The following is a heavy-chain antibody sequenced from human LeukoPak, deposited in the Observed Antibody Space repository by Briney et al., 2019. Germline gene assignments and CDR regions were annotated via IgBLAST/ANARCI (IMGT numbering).Heavy chain of an antibody. J-gene: IGHJ5*02. V-gene: IGHV3-30*03. CDR3: ARGADGVSSNSRGWFDP. CDR2: ISYDGNNK. CDR1: GFTFSSYD. D-gene: IGHD2-15*01. Sequence: GRSLRLSCAASGFTFSSYDMHWVRQAPGKGLEWVAVISYDGNNKYYADSVKGRFTISRDNAKNSLYLQMNTLRAEDTAVYSCARGADGVSSNSRGWFDPWGQGTLVTVSS.